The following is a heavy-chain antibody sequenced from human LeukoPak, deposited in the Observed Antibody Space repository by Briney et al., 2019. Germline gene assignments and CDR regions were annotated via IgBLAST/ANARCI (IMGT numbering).Heavy chain of an antibody. V-gene: IGHV3-7*01. D-gene: IGHD3-16*02. CDR2: IKQDGSEK. J-gene: IGHJ4*02. CDR3: ARDVMITFGGVIVMYYFDY. CDR1: GFTFSSYW. Sequence: PGGSMRLACAASGFTFSSYWMSWVRQAPGKWLEWVANIKQDGSEKYYVDSVKGRFTISRDNAKNSLYMQMNRLRAEDTAVYYCARDVMITFGGVIVMYYFDYWGQGTLVTVSS.